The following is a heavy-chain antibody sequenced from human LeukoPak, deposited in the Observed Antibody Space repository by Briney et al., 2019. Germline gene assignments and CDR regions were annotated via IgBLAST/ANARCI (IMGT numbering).Heavy chain of an antibody. J-gene: IGHJ6*02. D-gene: IGHD2-15*01. Sequence: SVKVSCKASGGTFSSYAISLVRQAPGQGLEWMGRIIPILGIANYAQKFQGRVTITADKSTSTAYMELSSLRSEDTAVYYCARSCSGGSCYSGYHYYYGMDVWGQGTTVTVSS. CDR1: GGTFSSYA. V-gene: IGHV1-69*04. CDR3: ARSCSGGSCYSGYHYYYGMDV. CDR2: IIPILGIA.